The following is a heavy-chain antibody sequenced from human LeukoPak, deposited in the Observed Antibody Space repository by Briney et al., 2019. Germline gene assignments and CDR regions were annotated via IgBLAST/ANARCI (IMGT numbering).Heavy chain of an antibody. CDR1: GYTFTGYY. Sequence: ASVKVSCKASGYTFTGYYLHWVRQAPGQGLGWMGWINPNSGGTNYAQKFQGRVTMTSDTSISTADMELSGLRSDDTAVYYCARDRACSSTSCYAGMADYWGQGTLVTVSS. D-gene: IGHD2-2*01. J-gene: IGHJ4*02. CDR2: INPNSGGT. CDR3: ARDRACSSTSCYAGMADY. V-gene: IGHV1-2*02.